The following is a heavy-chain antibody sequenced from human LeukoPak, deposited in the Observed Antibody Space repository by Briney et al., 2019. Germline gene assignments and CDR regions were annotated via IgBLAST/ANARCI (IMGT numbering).Heavy chain of an antibody. V-gene: IGHV1-18*01. Sequence: ASVKVPCKASGYTFINYAISWVRQAPGQGLEWMGWIGTYNGNTKYAQEFQGRVTMTTDTSTSTGYMELRNLRSDDTAVYFCVREWDHTRMTFDIWGQGTMVTVSS. CDR3: VREWDHTRMTFDI. CDR2: IGTYNGNT. D-gene: IGHD1-26*01. CDR1: GYTFINYA. J-gene: IGHJ3*02.